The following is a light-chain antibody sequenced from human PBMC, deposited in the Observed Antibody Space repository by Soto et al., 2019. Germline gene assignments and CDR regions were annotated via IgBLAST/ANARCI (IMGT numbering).Light chain of an antibody. CDR1: QIVYINS. V-gene: IGKV3-20*01. Sequence: EIVLTQSPGTLSLSPGERATLSCRASQIVYINSLAWYQQKPGQPPRLLIYGAATRASDVPDRLSGSGSGADFALSLSSLEPEYFAVYFCQQYGASPRTFGPGPRVD. CDR2: GAA. J-gene: IGKJ3*01. CDR3: QQYGASPRT.